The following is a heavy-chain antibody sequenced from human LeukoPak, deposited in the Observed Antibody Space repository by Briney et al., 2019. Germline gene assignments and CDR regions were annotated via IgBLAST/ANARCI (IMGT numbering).Heavy chain of an antibody. J-gene: IGHJ4*02. CDR3: ARGRPNCDILTGYPYPFDY. Sequence: NPSQTLSLTCTVSGGSISCGGYYWSSIPQHPGKGKDWIGYIYYSGSTYYNPSLKTRVTISVVTSKSQFSLKLSSVTAADTGVYYCARGRPNCDILTGYPYPFDYWGQGTLVTVSS. D-gene: IGHD3-9*01. CDR1: GGSISCGGYY. V-gene: IGHV4-31*03. CDR2: IYYSGST.